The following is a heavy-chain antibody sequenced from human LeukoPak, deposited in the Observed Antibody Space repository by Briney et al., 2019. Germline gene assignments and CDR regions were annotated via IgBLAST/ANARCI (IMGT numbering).Heavy chain of an antibody. D-gene: IGHD6-13*01. CDR1: GFTVSSNY. J-gene: IGHJ6*02. CDR3: ARVPAAGTYYYYYYGMDV. Sequence: GGSLRLSCAASGFTVSSNYMSWVRQPPGKGLEWVSVIYSGGSTYYADSVKGRFTISRDNSKNTLYLQMNSLRAEDTAVYYCARVPAAGTYYYYYYGMDVWGQGTTVTVSS. CDR2: IYSGGST. V-gene: IGHV3-66*01.